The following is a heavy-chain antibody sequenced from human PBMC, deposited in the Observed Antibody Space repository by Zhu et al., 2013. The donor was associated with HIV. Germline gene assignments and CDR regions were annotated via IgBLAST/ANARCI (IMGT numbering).Heavy chain of an antibody. J-gene: IGHJ6*02. V-gene: IGHV1-69*13. CDR2: ISPIFGTA. CDR1: GYTFTTYG. Sequence: QVLLVHSGAEVKEPGASVKVSCKASGYTFTTYGISWVRQAPGQGLEWMGWISPIFGTANYAQKFQGRVTITADESTSTAYMELSSLRSEDTAVYYCARDNDYGDYGYYYGMDVWGQGTTVTVSS. CDR3: ARDNDYGDYGYYYGMDV. D-gene: IGHD4-17*01.